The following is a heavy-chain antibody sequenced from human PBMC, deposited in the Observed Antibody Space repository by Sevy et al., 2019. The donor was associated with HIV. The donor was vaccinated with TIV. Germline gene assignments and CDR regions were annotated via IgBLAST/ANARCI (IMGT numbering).Heavy chain of an antibody. J-gene: IGHJ6*02. D-gene: IGHD2-2*01. CDR3: AKDRRRVGVPGSSHYAMDV. V-gene: IGHV3-23*01. CDR2: ISGGGGST. CDR1: GFTFNSYA. Sequence: GESLKISCAASGFTFNSYAISWVRQAPGKGLEWVSSISGGGGSTYYADSVKGRFTISIDNSKNVLSLQMDSLRGEDTALYYCAKDRRRVGVPGSSHYAMDVWGQGTMVTVSS.